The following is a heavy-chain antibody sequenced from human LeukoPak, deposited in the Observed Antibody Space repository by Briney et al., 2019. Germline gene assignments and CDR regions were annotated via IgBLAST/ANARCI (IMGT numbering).Heavy chain of an antibody. CDR2: ISTYNRDT. CDR3: ARLPTGYCSSTSCPRDY. D-gene: IGHD2-2*01. CDR1: GYTFTTYG. V-gene: IGHV1-18*01. J-gene: IGHJ4*02. Sequence: ASVKVSCKASGYTFTTYGITWVRQAPGQGLEWMGWISTYNRDTNYAQNVRGRVTMTTDTSTSTANMELRSLRSDDTAVYYCARLPTGYCSSTSCPRDYWGQGTLVTVSS.